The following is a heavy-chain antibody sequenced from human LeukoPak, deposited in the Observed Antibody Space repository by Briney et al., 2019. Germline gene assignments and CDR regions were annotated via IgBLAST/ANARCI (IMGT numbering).Heavy chain of an antibody. Sequence: PGRSLRLSCAASGFTFSSYGMHWVRQAPGKGLEWVAVISYDGSNKYYADSVKGRSTISRDNSKNTLYLQMNSLRAEDTAVYYCAKEAYYDFWSGPTYYYYGMDVWGQGTTVTVSS. D-gene: IGHD3-3*01. CDR2: ISYDGSNK. CDR3: AKEAYYDFWSGPTYYYYGMDV. V-gene: IGHV3-30*18. J-gene: IGHJ6*02. CDR1: GFTFSSYG.